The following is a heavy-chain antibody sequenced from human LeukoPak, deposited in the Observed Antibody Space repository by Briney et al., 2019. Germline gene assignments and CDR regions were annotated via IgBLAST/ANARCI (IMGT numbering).Heavy chain of an antibody. Sequence: ASVKVSCKASGYSFIGHYMHWVRQAPGQELEWMGWINPNSGGTNYAQKFQGRVTMTRDTSISTAYMELSRLRSDDTAVYYCARGGDYGGISAYFDYWVQGTLVTVSS. D-gene: IGHD4-23*01. CDR2: INPNSGGT. CDR1: GYSFIGHY. J-gene: IGHJ4*02. CDR3: ARGGDYGGISAYFDY. V-gene: IGHV1-2*02.